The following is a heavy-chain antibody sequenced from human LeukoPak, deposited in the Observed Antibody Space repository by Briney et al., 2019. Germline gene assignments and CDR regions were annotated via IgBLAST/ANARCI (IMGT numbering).Heavy chain of an antibody. J-gene: IGHJ4*02. CDR3: AKHLGYSSGWYIGTNTDFDY. CDR1: GFTFSSYA. V-gene: IGHV3-23*01. D-gene: IGHD6-19*01. Sequence: GGSLRLSCAASGFTFSSYAMSWVRQAPGKGLEWVSAISGSGGSTYYADSVKGRFTISRDNSKNTLYLQMNGLRAEDTAVYYCAKHLGYSSGWYIGTNTDFDYWGQGTLVTVSS. CDR2: ISGSGGST.